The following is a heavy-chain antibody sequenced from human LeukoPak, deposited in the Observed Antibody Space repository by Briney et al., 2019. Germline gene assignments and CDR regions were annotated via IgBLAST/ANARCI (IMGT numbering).Heavy chain of an antibody. CDR2: IYYSGST. V-gene: IGHV4-59*08. D-gene: IGHD5-12*01. CDR3: ARSSGGYLSPGYNWFDP. Sequence: SETLSLTCTVSGGSISSYYWSWIRQPPGKGLEWIGYIYYSGSTNYNPSLKSRVTISVDTSKNQFSLKLSSVTAADTAVYYCARSSGGYLSPGYNWFDPWGQGTLVTVSS. CDR1: GGSISSYY. J-gene: IGHJ5*02.